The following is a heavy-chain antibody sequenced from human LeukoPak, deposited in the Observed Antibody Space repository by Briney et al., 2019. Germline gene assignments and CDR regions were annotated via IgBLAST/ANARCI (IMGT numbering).Heavy chain of an antibody. CDR1: GFTFSSYG. CDR3: AKEMYYYDSSGYYSVDY. J-gene: IGHJ4*02. V-gene: IGHV3-30*18. D-gene: IGHD3-22*01. CDR2: ISYDGSNK. Sequence: GGSLRLSCAASGFTFSSYGMHWVRQAPGKGLEWVAVISYDGSNKYYADSVKGRFTISRDNSKNTLYLQMNSLRAEDTAVYYCAKEMYYYDSSGYYSVDYWGQGTLVTVSS.